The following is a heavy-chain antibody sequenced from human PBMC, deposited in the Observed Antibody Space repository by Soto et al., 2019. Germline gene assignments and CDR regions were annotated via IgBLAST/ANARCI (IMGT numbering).Heavy chain of an antibody. V-gene: IGHV1-69*13. CDR3: ARDGITIFGVVIIVSYYGMDV. Sequence: GASVKVSCKASGGTSTGHGITWVRQAPGQGLEWIGGIIPILGTANYAQKFQGRVTITADESTSTAYMELSSLRSEDTAVYYCARDGITIFGVVIIVSYYGMDVWGQGTTVTVS. J-gene: IGHJ6*02. CDR2: IIPILGTA. D-gene: IGHD3-3*01. CDR1: GGTSTGHG.